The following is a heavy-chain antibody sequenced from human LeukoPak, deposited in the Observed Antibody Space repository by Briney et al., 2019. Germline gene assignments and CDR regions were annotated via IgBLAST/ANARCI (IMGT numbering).Heavy chain of an antibody. D-gene: IGHD3-3*01. CDR3: ATAHTLRFLEWLYYDYYYGMDV. CDR2: ISYDGSNK. V-gene: IGHV3-30*03. CDR1: GFTFSSYS. J-gene: IGHJ6*02. Sequence: EGSLRLSCAASGFTFSSYSMNWVRQAPGKGLEWVAVISYDGSNKYYADSVKGRFTISRDNSKNTLYLQMNSLRAEDTAVYYCATAHTLRFLEWLYYDYYYGMDVWGQGTTVTVSS.